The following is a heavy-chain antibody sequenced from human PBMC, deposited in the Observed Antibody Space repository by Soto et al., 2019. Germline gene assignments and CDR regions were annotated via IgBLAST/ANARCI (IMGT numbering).Heavy chain of an antibody. Sequence: GWSLRLSCAASGFTFSSYSMNWVRQAPGKGLEWVSSISSSSSYIYYADSVKGRFTISRDNAKNSLYLQMNSLRAEDTAVYYCARDDVSSSWYPNWFDPWGQGTLVTVSS. D-gene: IGHD6-13*01. CDR1: GFTFSSYS. CDR3: ARDDVSSSWYPNWFDP. J-gene: IGHJ5*02. V-gene: IGHV3-21*01. CDR2: ISSSSSYI.